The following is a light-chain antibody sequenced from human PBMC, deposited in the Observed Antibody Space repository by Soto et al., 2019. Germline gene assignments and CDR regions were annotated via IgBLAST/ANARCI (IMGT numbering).Light chain of an antibody. V-gene: IGLV1-44*01. Sequence: QSVLTQPPSASGTPGQRVTISCSGSSSNIGSNTVNWYQQLPGTAPKLLMYSDNQRPSGVSARFSASKSGTSASLAISGLQSEDEADYYCATWDDSLNGFVFGTGTKVTVL. J-gene: IGLJ1*01. CDR3: ATWDDSLNGFV. CDR2: SDN. CDR1: SSNIGSNT.